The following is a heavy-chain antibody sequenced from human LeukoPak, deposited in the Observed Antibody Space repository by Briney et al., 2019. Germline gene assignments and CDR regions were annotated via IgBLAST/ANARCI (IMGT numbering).Heavy chain of an antibody. CDR3: ARVSGDYGGGNYYYYYGMDV. V-gene: IGHV4-59*01. CDR2: IYYSGST. J-gene: IGHJ6*02. D-gene: IGHD4-17*01. CDR1: GGSISSYY. Sequence: SETLSLTCTVSGGSISSYYWSWIRQPPGKGLEWIGYIYYSGSTNYNPSLKSRVTISVDTSKNQFSLKLSSVTAADTAVYYCARVSGDYGGGNYYYYYGMDVWGQGTTVTVSS.